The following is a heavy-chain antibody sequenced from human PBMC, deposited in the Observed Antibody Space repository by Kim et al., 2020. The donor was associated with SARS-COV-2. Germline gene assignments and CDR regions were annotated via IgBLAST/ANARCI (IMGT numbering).Heavy chain of an antibody. V-gene: IGHV5-51*01. CDR2: IYPGDSDT. D-gene: IGHD5-12*01. CDR1: GYSFTSYW. CDR3: ARHEIVAPGDGYGMDV. J-gene: IGHJ6*02. Sequence: GESLKISCKGSGYSFTSYWIGWVRQMPGKGLEWMGIIYPGDSDTRYSPSFQGQVTISADKSISTAYLQWSSLKASDTVMYYCARHEIVAPGDGYGMDVWGQGTTVTVSS.